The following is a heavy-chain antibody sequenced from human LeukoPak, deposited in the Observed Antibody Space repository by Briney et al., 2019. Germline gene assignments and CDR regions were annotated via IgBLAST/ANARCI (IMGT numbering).Heavy chain of an antibody. CDR3: ARSAEWLRNAFDI. V-gene: IGHV4-59*01. CDR1: GAFTSHFY. D-gene: IGHD5-12*01. CDR2: MHDSGST. Sequence: SETLSLSCTVSGAFTSHFYWNWIRQPPGKGLEWIGYMHDSGSTKHNPSLKSRVSISIDTSKNQVSLQLTSVTAADTAIYYCARSAEWLRNAFDIWGQGTVVSVSS. J-gene: IGHJ3*02.